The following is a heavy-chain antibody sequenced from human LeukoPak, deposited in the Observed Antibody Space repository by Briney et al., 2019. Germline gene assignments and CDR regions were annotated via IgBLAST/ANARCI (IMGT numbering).Heavy chain of an antibody. CDR3: ARQTGSGLFILP. D-gene: IGHD3/OR15-3a*01. J-gene: IGHJ4*02. V-gene: IGHV4-39*01. Sequence: SETLSLTCTVSGVSISSSYSYWGWIRQPPGMGLEWIGSIYYTGDTYYNASLKSQVSISIDTSKNQFSLKLTSVTAADTAVYYCARQTGSGLFILPGGQGTLVTVSS. CDR2: IYYTGDT. CDR1: GVSISSSYSY.